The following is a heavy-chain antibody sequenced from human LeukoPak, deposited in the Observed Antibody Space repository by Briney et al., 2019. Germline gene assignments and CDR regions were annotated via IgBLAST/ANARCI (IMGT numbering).Heavy chain of an antibody. V-gene: IGHV3-23*01. Sequence: GGSLRLSCAASGFTFSSCAMSWVRQAPGKGLEWVSAISGSGGSTYYADSVKGRFTISRDNSKNTLYLQMNSLRAEDTAVYYCAKLSTWPQGFDHWGQGTLVTVSS. CDR1: GFTFSSCA. CDR2: ISGSGGST. J-gene: IGHJ4*02. D-gene: IGHD5/OR15-5a*01. CDR3: AKLSTWPQGFDH.